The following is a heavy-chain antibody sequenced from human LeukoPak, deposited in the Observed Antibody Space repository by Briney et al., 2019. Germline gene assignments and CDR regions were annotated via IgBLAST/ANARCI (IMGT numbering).Heavy chain of an antibody. CDR1: GFTFSSYG. Sequence: GGSLRLSCVASGFTFSSYGMSWVRQAPGKGLEWVSFITTSGATTSYADSVKGRFTISRDNPRNTLYMQMNSLRDEDTALYHCAIMHGYYDGSGYWVRWGQGTLVTVSS. CDR2: ITTSGATT. D-gene: IGHD3-22*01. CDR3: AIMHGYYDGSGYWVR. V-gene: IGHV3-23*01. J-gene: IGHJ4*02.